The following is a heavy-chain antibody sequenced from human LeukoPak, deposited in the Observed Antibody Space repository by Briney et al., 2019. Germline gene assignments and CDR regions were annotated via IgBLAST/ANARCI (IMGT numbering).Heavy chain of an antibody. CDR3: ARGWYYFDY. Sequence: GGSLRLSCTASGFTFSSYWMCWVRQAPGKGLEWVAVISYDGSNKYYADSVKGRFTISRDNSKNTLYLQMNSLRAEDTAVYYCARGWYYFDYWGQGTLVTVSS. V-gene: IGHV3-30*03. CDR2: ISYDGSNK. CDR1: GFTFSSYW. D-gene: IGHD6-19*01. J-gene: IGHJ4*02.